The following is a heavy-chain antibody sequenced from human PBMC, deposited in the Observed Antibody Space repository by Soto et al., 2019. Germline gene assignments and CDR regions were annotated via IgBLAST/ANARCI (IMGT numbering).Heavy chain of an antibody. D-gene: IGHD6-19*01. CDR3: AREGPYSSGWYGGGADY. V-gene: IGHV1-69*12. CDR1: GGTFSSYA. J-gene: IGHJ4*02. CDR2: IIPIFGTA. Sequence: QVQLVQSGAEVKKPGSSVKVSCKASGGTFSSYAISWVRQAPGQGLEWMGGIIPIFGTANYAQKFQGRVTIPADESTSTAYMELSSLRTEDTAVYYCAREGPYSSGWYGGGADYWGQGTLVTVSS.